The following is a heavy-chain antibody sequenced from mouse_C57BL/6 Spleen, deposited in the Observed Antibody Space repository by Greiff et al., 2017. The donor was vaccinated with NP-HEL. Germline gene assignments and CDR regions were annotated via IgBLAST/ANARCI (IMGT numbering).Heavy chain of an antibody. D-gene: IGHD4-1*01. CDR2: ISTYYGDA. CDR1: GYTFTDYA. CDR3: ARPLTGRNGFFDY. Sequence: VQVVESGPELVRPGVSVKISCKGSGYTFTDYAMHWVKQSHAKSLEWIGVISTYYGDASYNQKFKDKATLTVDKSSSTAYMQLSSLTSEDSAVYYCARPLTGRNGFFDYWGQGTTLTVSS. J-gene: IGHJ2*01. V-gene: IGHV1-67*01.